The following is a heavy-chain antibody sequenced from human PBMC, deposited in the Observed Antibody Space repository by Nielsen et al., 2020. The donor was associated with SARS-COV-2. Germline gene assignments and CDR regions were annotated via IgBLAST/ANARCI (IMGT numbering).Heavy chain of an antibody. J-gene: IGHJ3*02. CDR3: AKPRGGSYHDAFDI. V-gene: IGHV4-61*02. D-gene: IGHD1-26*01. CDR2: IYFSGGT. Sequence: SETLSLTCTVSGDSINSGNYYWSWIRQPAGKGLEWIGRIYFSGGTNYNPSLKSRVTISRDTSKSQFSLRLTSVTAADTAVYYCAKPRGGSYHDAFDIWGQGTMVTVSS. CDR1: GDSINSGNYY.